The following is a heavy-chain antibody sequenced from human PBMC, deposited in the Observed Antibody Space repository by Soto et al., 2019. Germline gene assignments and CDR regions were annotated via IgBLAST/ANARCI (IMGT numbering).Heavy chain of an antibody. CDR2: ISWNSGSI. CDR3: AKDLLYSNAFDI. D-gene: IGHD2-15*01. V-gene: IGHV3-9*01. CDR1: GFTFDDYA. Sequence: GGSLRLSCAASGFTFDDYAMHWVRQAPGKGLEWVSGISWNSGSIGYADSVKGRFTISRDNAKNSLYLQMNSLRAEDTALYYCAKDLLYSNAFDIWGQGTMVTVSS. J-gene: IGHJ3*02.